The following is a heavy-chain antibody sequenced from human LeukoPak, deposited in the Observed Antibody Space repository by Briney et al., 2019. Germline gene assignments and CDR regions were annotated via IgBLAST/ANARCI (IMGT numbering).Heavy chain of an antibody. CDR2: IMIGGDGK. V-gene: IGHV3-23*01. CDR1: GFTFNNYA. Sequence: QPGGSLRLSCAGSGFTFNNYAMSWVRRAPRKGLEWVSTIMIGGDGKHYADSVKGRFTISRDRSESTLYLQMNGLRADDTAVYYCVRAAPRDCSPASCSLFDTWGQETLVTVSS. D-gene: IGHD2-2*01. CDR3: VRAAPRDCSPASCSLFDT. J-gene: IGHJ4*02.